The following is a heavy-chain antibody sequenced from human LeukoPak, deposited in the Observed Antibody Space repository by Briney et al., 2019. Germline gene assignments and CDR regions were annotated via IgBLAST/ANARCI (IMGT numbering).Heavy chain of an antibody. CDR2: ISSSSSYT. J-gene: IGHJ4*02. V-gene: IGHV3-11*06. CDR1: GFTFSDYY. CDR3: ARDRYYGSGSPRVVDY. D-gene: IGHD3-10*01. Sequence: GGSLRLSCAASGFTFSDYYMSRIRQAPGKGLEWVSYISSSSSYTNYADSVKGRFTISRDNAKNSLYLQMNSLRAEDTAVYYCARDRYYGSGSPRVVDYWGQGTLVTVSS.